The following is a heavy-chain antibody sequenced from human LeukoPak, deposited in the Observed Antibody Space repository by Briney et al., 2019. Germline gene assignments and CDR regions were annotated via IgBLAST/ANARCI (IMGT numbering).Heavy chain of an antibody. CDR3: AINGGGDRGYGNFDY. CDR1: GFIFSTYG. D-gene: IGHD3-16*01. V-gene: IGHV3-20*04. Sequence: GGTLRLSCAASGFIFSTYGMSWVRQAPGKGLEWVSGINWNRDSIGYADSVTGRFTTSRDNAKNSLYLQMNSLRAEDTAFYYCAINGGGDRGYGNFDYWGQGTLVTVSS. J-gene: IGHJ4*02. CDR2: INWNRDSI.